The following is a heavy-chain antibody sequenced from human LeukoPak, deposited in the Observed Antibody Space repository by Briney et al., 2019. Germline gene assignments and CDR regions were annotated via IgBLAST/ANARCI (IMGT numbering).Heavy chain of an antibody. CDR3: ARAGIAVAVYYFDY. V-gene: IGHV1-69*04. CDR2: IIPILGIA. Sequence: ASVKVSCKASGGTFSSYAISWVRQAPGQGLEWMGRIIPILGIANYAQKFQGRVTITADKSTGTAYMELSSLRSEDTAVYYCARAGIAVAVYYFDYWGQGTLVTVSS. D-gene: IGHD6-19*01. J-gene: IGHJ4*02. CDR1: GGTFSSYA.